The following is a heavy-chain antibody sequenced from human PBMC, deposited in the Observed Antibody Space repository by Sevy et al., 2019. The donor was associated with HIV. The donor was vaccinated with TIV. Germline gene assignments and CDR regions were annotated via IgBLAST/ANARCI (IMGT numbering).Heavy chain of an antibody. Sequence: SETLSLTCTVSGGPISSYYWSWIRQPAGKGLEWIGRIYTSGSTNYNPSLKSRVTMSVDTSKNQFSLKLSSVTTADTAVYYCARAGYYYDSSAQGDAFDIWGQGTMVTVSS. V-gene: IGHV4-4*07. CDR2: IYTSGST. CDR1: GGPISSYY. D-gene: IGHD3-22*01. CDR3: ARAGYYYDSSAQGDAFDI. J-gene: IGHJ3*02.